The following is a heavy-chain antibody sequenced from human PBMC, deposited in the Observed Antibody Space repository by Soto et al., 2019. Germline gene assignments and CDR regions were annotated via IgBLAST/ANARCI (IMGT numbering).Heavy chain of an antibody. CDR1: GFSVSSNY. J-gene: IGHJ5*02. V-gene: IGHV3-53*01. D-gene: IGHD1-26*01. CDR3: ARHRHPRGTVGATSPLDP. CDR2: HYSGGST. Sequence: GGSLRLSCAISGFSVSSNYLSWVRRAPGKGLEWVSVHYSGGSTYYADSVQRRFTISRDKSNNTLYLQMRRVRAEDTAVYFCARHRHPRGTVGATSPLDPWGQGTQVTVSS.